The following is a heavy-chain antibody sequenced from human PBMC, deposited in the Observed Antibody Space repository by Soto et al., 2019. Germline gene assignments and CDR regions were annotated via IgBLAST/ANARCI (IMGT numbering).Heavy chain of an antibody. CDR2: INHSGST. V-gene: IGHV4-34*09. D-gene: IGHD2-8*01. Sequence: PSETLALTCAVYGGSFSGYYWRWIRQPPGKGLEWIGEINHSGSTYYNPSLKSRVTISVDTSKNQFSLKLSSVTAADTAVYYCARDYLGTKGNWFDPWGQGTLVTVS. CDR1: GGSFSGYY. CDR3: ARDYLGTKGNWFDP. J-gene: IGHJ5*02.